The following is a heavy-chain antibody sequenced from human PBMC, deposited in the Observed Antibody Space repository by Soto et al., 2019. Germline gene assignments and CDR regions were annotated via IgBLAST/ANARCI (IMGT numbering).Heavy chain of an antibody. CDR2: INPSGDST. D-gene: IGHD2-15*01. Sequence: ASVKVSCKASRYTFTSYYMHSVRQAPGQGLEWMGIINPSGDSTSYAQKFQGRVTMTRDTSTSTVYMELSSLRSEDTAVYYCARDVVYCSGGSCYPKYYFDYWGQGTLVTVSS. J-gene: IGHJ4*02. V-gene: IGHV1-46*01. CDR3: ARDVVYCSGGSCYPKYYFDY. CDR1: RYTFTSYY.